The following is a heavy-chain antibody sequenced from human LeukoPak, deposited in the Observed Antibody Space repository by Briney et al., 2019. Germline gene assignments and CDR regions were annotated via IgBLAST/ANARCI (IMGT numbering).Heavy chain of an antibody. V-gene: IGHV4-34*01. J-gene: IGHJ4*02. CDR2: INHSGST. Sequence: SETLSLTCAVYGGSFSGYYWSWIRQPPGKGLEWIGEINHSGSTNYNPSLKSRVTISVDTSKNQFSLKLSSVAAADTAVCYCASGGDYYDSSGYYYGLDYWGQGTLVTVSS. CDR3: ASGGDYYDSSGYYYGLDY. D-gene: IGHD3-22*01. CDR1: GGSFSGYY.